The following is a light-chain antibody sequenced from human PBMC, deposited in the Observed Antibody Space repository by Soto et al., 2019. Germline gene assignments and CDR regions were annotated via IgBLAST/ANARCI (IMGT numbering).Light chain of an antibody. V-gene: IGLV2-8*01. J-gene: IGLJ1*01. Sequence: QSALTQPPSASGSPGQSVTISCTGTSSDIGGYTYVSWYQQHPGKAPTLLIYEVIKRPSGVPDRFSGSKSGNTASLTVSGLQAEDEADYYCTSYAASNNFVFGTGTKVTVL. CDR3: TSYAASNNFV. CDR1: SSDIGGYTY. CDR2: EVI.